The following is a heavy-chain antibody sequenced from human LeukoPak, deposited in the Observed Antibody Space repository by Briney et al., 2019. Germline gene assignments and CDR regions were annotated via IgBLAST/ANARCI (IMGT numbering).Heavy chain of an antibody. Sequence: GGSLRLSCAASGFTFSDYYMSWIRQAPGKGLEWVSYISSSGSTIYYADSVKGRFTISRDNAKNSLYLQMNSLRAEDTAVYYCARAAVGGSYIPPLDYWGQGTLVTVSS. D-gene: IGHD1-26*01. CDR1: GFTFSDYY. CDR3: ARAAVGGSYIPPLDY. V-gene: IGHV3-11*01. J-gene: IGHJ4*02. CDR2: ISSSGSTI.